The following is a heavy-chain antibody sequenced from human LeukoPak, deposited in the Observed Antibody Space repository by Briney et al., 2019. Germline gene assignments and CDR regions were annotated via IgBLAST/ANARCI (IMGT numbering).Heavy chain of an antibody. Sequence: GESLKISCKGSGYRFTSYWSGWVRQMPGKGLEWMGIIYPGDSDIRYSPSFQGQVTISADKSISTAYLQWGSLKASDTAMYYCARGGGGYDFWSGYRLYYFDSWGQGTLVTVSS. V-gene: IGHV5-51*01. CDR1: GYRFTSYW. CDR2: IYPGDSDI. CDR3: ARGGGGYDFWSGYRLYYFDS. D-gene: IGHD3-3*01. J-gene: IGHJ4*02.